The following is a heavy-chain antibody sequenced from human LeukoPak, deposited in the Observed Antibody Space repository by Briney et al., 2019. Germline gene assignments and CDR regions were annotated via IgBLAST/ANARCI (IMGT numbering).Heavy chain of an antibody. CDR1: GFTFSTYA. J-gene: IGHJ5*02. D-gene: IGHD4-11*01. CDR3: ARDRVTAVTLGGSRFDP. CDR2: ISGSGTTI. Sequence: RSGGSLRLPCAASGFTFSTYAMSWVRQAPGKGLEWVSYISGSGTTIYYADSVKGRFTISRDNARNSLYLQMNSLRAEDTAVYYCARDRVTAVTLGGSRFDPWGQGTLVTVSS. V-gene: IGHV3-48*03.